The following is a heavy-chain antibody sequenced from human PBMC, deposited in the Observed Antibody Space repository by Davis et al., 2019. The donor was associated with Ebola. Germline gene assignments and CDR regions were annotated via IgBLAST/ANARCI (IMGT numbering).Heavy chain of an antibody. D-gene: IGHD3-10*01. V-gene: IGHV4-34*01. CDR1: GGSLSGYF. Sequence: SETLSLTCAVHGGSLSGYFWTWIRQSPGKGLEWIGTISQSGSITDYNSSLKSRFTISVDTSKNPVSLRLNSVTAADTAVFYCARTALTSVSPSGLGYNYFDLWGQGTLVTVSS. J-gene: IGHJ5*02. CDR2: ISQSGSIT. CDR3: ARTALTSVSPSGLGYNYFDL.